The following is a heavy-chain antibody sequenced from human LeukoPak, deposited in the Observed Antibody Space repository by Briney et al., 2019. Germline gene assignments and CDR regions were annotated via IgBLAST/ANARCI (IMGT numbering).Heavy chain of an antibody. D-gene: IGHD3-10*01. Sequence: SETLSLTCTVSGGSISSYYWSWIRQPPGKGLEWIGYIYYSGSTNYNPSLKSRVTISVDTSKNQFSLKLSSVTAADTAVYYCARDSGSGSYYIGYVDYWGQGTLVTVSS. CDR1: GGSISSYY. V-gene: IGHV4-59*01. CDR2: IYYSGST. J-gene: IGHJ4*02. CDR3: ARDSGSGSYYIGYVDY.